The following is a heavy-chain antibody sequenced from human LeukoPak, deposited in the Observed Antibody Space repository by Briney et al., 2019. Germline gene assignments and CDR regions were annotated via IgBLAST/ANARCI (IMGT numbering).Heavy chain of an antibody. V-gene: IGHV3-30-3*01. CDR3: AILSREYYGMDV. Sequence: NPGESLRLSCAASGLTFSSYAMHWVRQAPGKGLEWVAVISYDGSNKYYADSVKGRFTISRDNSKNTLYLQMNSLRAEDTAVYYCAILSREYYGMDVWGQGTTVTVSS. CDR2: ISYDGSNK. J-gene: IGHJ6*02. CDR1: GLTFSSYA. D-gene: IGHD1-26*01.